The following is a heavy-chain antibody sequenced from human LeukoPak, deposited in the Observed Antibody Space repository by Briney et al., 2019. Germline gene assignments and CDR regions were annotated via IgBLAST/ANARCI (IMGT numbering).Heavy chain of an antibody. Sequence: SETLSLTCTVFGGSISSYYWSWIRQPPGKGLEWIGYIYYSGSTNYNPSLKSRVTISVDTSKNQFSLKLSSVTAADTAVYYCARVRGCSGGSCYSFDYWGQGTLVTVSS. CDR1: GGSISSYY. CDR3: ARVRGCSGGSCYSFDY. CDR2: IYYSGST. V-gene: IGHV4-59*12. J-gene: IGHJ4*02. D-gene: IGHD2-15*01.